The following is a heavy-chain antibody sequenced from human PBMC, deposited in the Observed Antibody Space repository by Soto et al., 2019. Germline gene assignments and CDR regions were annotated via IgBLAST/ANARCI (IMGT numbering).Heavy chain of an antibody. CDR2: IYYSGST. V-gene: IGHV4-59*08. D-gene: IGHD3-10*01. CDR3: ARQSGLMDYYGRDV. Sequence: PSETLSLTCTVSGGSISSYYWSWIRQPPGKGLEWIGYIYYSGSTNYNPSLKSRVTISVDTSKNQFSLKLSSVTAADTAVYYCARQSGLMDYYGRDVWGQGTTVTVSS. J-gene: IGHJ6*02. CDR1: GGSISSYY.